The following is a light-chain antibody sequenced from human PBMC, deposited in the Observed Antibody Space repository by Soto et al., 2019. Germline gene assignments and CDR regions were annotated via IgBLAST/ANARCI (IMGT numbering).Light chain of an antibody. V-gene: IGLV2-14*03. Sequence: QSALTQPASVSGSPGQSITISCTGTSSDVGGYNYVSWYQHHAGKAPKLIIYDVTNRPAGVSKPFSGYKSGNAASLTISGLQPEDEADYYCISYTTSNTRQIVFGTGTKVTV. CDR3: ISYTTSNTRQIV. J-gene: IGLJ1*01. CDR2: DVT. CDR1: SSDVGGYNY.